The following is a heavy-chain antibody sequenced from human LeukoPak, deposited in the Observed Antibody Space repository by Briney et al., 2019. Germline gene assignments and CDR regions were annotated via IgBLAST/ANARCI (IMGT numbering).Heavy chain of an antibody. D-gene: IGHD3-10*01. V-gene: IGHV4-59*01. Sequence: KPSETLSLTCTVSGGSISSYYWSWIRQPPGKGLEWIGYIYYSGSTNYNPSLMSRVTISVDTSKNQFSLKLSSVTAADTAVYYCARASLRGLWVDYWGQGTLVTVSS. CDR3: ARASLRGLWVDY. J-gene: IGHJ4*02. CDR1: GGSISSYY. CDR2: IYYSGST.